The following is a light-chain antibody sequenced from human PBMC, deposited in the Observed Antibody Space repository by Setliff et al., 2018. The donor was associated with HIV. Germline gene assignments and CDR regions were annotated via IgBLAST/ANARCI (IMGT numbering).Light chain of an antibody. V-gene: IGLV2-14*02. CDR1: SSDVGNYNV. CDR2: DVN. J-gene: IGLJ1*01. CDR3: SSYTSSSTLYV. Sequence: QSVLTQPASVSGSPGQSITISCTGTSSDVGNYNVVSWYQQHPGKAPKLMIFDVNNRPSGVSNRFSGSKSGNTASLTISGLQAEDEADYYCSSYTSSSTLYVFGTGTKVTVL.